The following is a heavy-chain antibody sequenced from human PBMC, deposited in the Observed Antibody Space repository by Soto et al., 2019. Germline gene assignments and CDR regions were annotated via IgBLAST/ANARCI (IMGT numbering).Heavy chain of an antibody. CDR1: GFTFSDYY. V-gene: IGHV3-11*06. CDR2: ISSSSSYT. CDR3: ARGMATIDSTNWFDP. Sequence: QVQLVESGGGLVKPGGSLRLSCAASGFTFSDYYMSWIRQAPGKGLEWVSYISSSSSYTNYADSVKGRFTISRDNAKNSLYLQMNSLRAEDTAVYYCARGMATIDSTNWFDPWGQGTLVTVSS. D-gene: IGHD5-12*01. J-gene: IGHJ5*02.